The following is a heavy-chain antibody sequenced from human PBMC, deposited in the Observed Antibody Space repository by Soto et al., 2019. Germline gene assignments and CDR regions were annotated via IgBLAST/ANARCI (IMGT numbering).Heavy chain of an antibody. Sequence: QVQLVESGGGVVQPGRSLRLSCAASGFTFSSYGMHWVRQAPGKGLEWVAVIYSGGSTYYADSVKGRFTISRDNSKNTLYLQMNSLRAEDTAVYYCASGYSGYFFDYWGQGTLVTVSS. CDR3: ASGYSGYFFDY. CDR2: IYSGGST. CDR1: GFTFSSYG. J-gene: IGHJ4*02. V-gene: IGHV3-NL1*01. D-gene: IGHD5-12*01.